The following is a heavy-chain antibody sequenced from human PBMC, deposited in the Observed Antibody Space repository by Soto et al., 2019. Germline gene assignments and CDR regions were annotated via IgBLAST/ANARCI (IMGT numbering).Heavy chain of an antibody. V-gene: IGHV4-4*07. CDR2: IYASGNT. J-gene: IGHJ4*02. CDR1: GASISNYY. CDR3: ARESRPAAGTVEY. Sequence: SETLSLTCTVSGASISNYYWSWIRQPAGKGLEWIGRIYASGNTNYNPSLKSRVTMSVDTSKNQFSLNLNSVTAADTAVYYCARESRPAAGTVEYWGQGTLVTVSS. D-gene: IGHD6-13*01.